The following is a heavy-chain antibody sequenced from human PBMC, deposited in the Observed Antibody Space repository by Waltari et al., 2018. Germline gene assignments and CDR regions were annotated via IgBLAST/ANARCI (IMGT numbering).Heavy chain of an antibody. CDR3: ARADSSTAYFYYYMDV. CDR1: GGSISTYD. D-gene: IGHD6-13*01. Sequence: QVELQESGPGLVKASETLSLTCTVSGGSISTYDWSWIRQPPGKGLEYIGYVYYTGTTNYNPSLKNRVTISLDTSKNQFSLKVNSVTAADTAVYYCARADSSTAYFYYYMDVWGTGTTVTVSS. CDR2: VYYTGTT. J-gene: IGHJ6*03. V-gene: IGHV4-59*01.